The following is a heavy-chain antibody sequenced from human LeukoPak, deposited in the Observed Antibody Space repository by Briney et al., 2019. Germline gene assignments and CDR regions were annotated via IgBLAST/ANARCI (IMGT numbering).Heavy chain of an antibody. D-gene: IGHD5-18*01. Sequence: GGSLRLSCAASGFTFSSYDMHWVRQATGKGLEWVSAIGTAGDTYYPGSVKGRFTISRENAKNSLYLQMNSLRAGDTAVYYCARGRYSYGFYYFDYWGQGTLVTVSS. J-gene: IGHJ4*02. CDR3: ARGRYSYGFYYFDY. CDR2: IGTAGDT. CDR1: GFTFSSYD. V-gene: IGHV3-13*01.